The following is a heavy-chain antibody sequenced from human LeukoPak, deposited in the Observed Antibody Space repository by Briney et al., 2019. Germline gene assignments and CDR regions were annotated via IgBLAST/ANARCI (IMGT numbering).Heavy chain of an antibody. Sequence: PGGSLRLSCAASGFTFSTYGMSWVRQAPGKGLEWVSAISGSGGSTYYADSVKGRFTISRDKSKNTLYLQMNSLRAEDTAVYYCAAVDVDTAFPWGQGTLVTVSS. D-gene: IGHD5-18*01. CDR1: GFTFSTYG. CDR2: ISGSGGST. V-gene: IGHV3-23*01. CDR3: AAVDVDTAFP. J-gene: IGHJ5*02.